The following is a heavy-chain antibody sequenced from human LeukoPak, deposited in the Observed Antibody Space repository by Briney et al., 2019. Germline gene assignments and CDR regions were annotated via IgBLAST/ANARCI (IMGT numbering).Heavy chain of an antibody. CDR2: ISGSGGST. D-gene: IGHD6-13*01. CDR1: GFTFSNYA. CDR3: TRVQAGRAGLMDV. Sequence: GSLILSCAASGFTFSNYAMTWVRQAPGKGLECVSGISGSGGSTYYADSVKGRFTISRDNSKNTLYLQMNSLRDEDAAVYHCTRVQAGRAGLMDVWGPGNTVTVSS. V-gene: IGHV3-23*01. J-gene: IGHJ6*02.